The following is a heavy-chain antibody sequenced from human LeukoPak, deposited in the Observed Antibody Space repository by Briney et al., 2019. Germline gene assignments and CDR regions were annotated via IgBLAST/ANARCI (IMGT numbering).Heavy chain of an antibody. V-gene: IGHV1-2*06. CDR3: ARHEGSGYVSGFDY. D-gene: IGHD5-12*01. CDR2: INPNSGGT. Sequence: ASVKVSCKASGYTFTDYYMHWVRQAPGQGLEWMGRINPNSGGTNYAQKFQGRVTMTRDTSISTAYMELSRLRSDDTALYYCARHEGSGYVSGFDYWGQGTLVTVSS. CDR1: GYTFTDYY. J-gene: IGHJ4*02.